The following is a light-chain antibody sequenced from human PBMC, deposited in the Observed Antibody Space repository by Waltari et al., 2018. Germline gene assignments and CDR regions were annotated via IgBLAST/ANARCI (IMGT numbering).Light chain of an antibody. CDR3: YSTADNNWV. V-gene: IGLV3-27*01. CDR1: VLAKKY. J-gene: IGLJ3*02. CDR2: KGS. Sequence: SYELTQPSSVSVSPGQTATITCSGDVLAKKYGRWLQQKPGQAPVVVIYKGSERPSGIPERFSGSDSGATVTLTITGAQFEDEADYYCYSTADNNWVSGGGTKLTVL.